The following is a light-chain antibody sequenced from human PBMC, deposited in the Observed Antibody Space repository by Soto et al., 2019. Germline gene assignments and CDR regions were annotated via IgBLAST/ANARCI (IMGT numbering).Light chain of an antibody. Sequence: EIVMTHSPATLSVSPGERASLSCRASQSVGNTLAWYQQKPGQAPRLLVYGASSRATDIPARFSGSVSETEFTLTISSLQSDDSAVYYCQQYNKWPITFGQGTRLEI. J-gene: IGKJ5*01. V-gene: IGKV3-15*01. CDR3: QQYNKWPIT. CDR2: GAS. CDR1: QSVGNT.